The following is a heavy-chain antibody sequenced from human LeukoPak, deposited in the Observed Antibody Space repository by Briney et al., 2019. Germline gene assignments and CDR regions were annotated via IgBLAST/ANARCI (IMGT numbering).Heavy chain of an antibody. J-gene: IGHJ4*02. D-gene: IGHD3-22*01. CDR3: VRARGDSSGYYYSSLDY. Sequence: GGSLRLSCAACGFTFDDYGMSWVRQAPGKGLEWVSGINWNGGSAGYADSVKGRFTISRDNAKNSLYLQMNSLRAEDTALYYCVRARGDSSGYYYSSLDYWGQGTLVTVSS. CDR1: GFTFDDYG. CDR2: INWNGGSA. V-gene: IGHV3-20*04.